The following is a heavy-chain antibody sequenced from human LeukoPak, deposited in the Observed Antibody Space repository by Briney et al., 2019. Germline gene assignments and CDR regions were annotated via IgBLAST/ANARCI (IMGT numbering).Heavy chain of an antibody. Sequence: ASVKVSCKASGYTFTGYYMHWVRQAPGQGLEWMGWINPNSGGTDYAQKFQGRVTMTRDTSISTAYMELSRLRSDDTAVYYCASGYCSSTSCGIDYWGQGTLVTVSS. D-gene: IGHD2-2*01. J-gene: IGHJ4*02. CDR1: GYTFTGYY. CDR2: INPNSGGT. CDR3: ASGYCSSTSCGIDY. V-gene: IGHV1-2*02.